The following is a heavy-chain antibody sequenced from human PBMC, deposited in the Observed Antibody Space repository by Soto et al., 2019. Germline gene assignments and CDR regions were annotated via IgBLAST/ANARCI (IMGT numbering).Heavy chain of an antibody. J-gene: IGHJ4*02. Sequence: PSETLSLTCTVSGGSISSYYWSWIRQPPGKGLEWIGYIYYSGSTNYNPSLKSRVTISVDTSKNQFSLKLSSVTAADTAVYYCARTYIVLVPAAINYFDYWGQGTLVTVS. CDR3: ARTYIVLVPAAINYFDY. V-gene: IGHV4-59*01. D-gene: IGHD2-2*02. CDR2: IYYSGST. CDR1: GGSISSYY.